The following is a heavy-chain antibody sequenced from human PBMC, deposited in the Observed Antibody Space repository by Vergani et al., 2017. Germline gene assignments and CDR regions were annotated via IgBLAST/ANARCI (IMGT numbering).Heavy chain of an antibody. CDR3: ARHRGSGGFFPSSYFYGMDV. D-gene: IGHD3-10*01. J-gene: IGHJ6*02. CDR1: DSSIMTNPY. Sequence: QVQLQESGPGLVKPSETLTLTCDVSDSSIMTNPYWGWFRQSPGKGLECIGFIHHSGGTHYNSSLKSRVSFSIVSSSNFSLSLTSVTAADTAIYYCARHRGSGGFFPSSYFYGMDVWGHGTTVTVSS. CDR2: IHHSGGT. V-gene: IGHV4-38-2*01.